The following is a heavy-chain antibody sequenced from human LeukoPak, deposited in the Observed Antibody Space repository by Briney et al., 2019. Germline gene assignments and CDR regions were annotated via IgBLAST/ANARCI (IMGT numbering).Heavy chain of an antibody. J-gene: IGHJ4*02. Sequence: ASVKVSCKASGYTFTMYYVHWVRQAPGQVLEWMGVIDPTDGATTNAQRFQGRVTMTRNTSISTAYRELSSLRSEDTAVYYCAIGRQGKYYYDSSGYLYWGQGTLVSVSS. CDR1: GYTFTMYY. V-gene: IGHV1-46*01. D-gene: IGHD3-22*01. CDR3: AIGRQGKYYYDSSGYLY. CDR2: IDPTDGAT.